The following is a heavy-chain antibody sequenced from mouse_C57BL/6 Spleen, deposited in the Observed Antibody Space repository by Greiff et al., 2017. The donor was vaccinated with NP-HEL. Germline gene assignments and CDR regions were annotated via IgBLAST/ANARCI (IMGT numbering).Heavy chain of an antibody. CDR2: IYPRSGNT. Sequence: VKLMESGAELARPGASVKLSCKASGYTFTSYGISWVKQRTGQGLEWIGEIYPRSGNTYYNEKFKGKATLTADKSSSTAYMELRSLTSEDSAVYFCARGSPLNFDVWGTGTTVTVSS. CDR1: GYTFTSYG. CDR3: ARGSPLNFDV. V-gene: IGHV1-81*01. J-gene: IGHJ1*03.